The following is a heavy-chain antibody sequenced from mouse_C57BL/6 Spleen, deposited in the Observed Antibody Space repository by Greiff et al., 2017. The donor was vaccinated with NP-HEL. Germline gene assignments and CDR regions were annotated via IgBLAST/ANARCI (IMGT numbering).Heavy chain of an antibody. CDR3: ARDTTVVAHWYFDV. V-gene: IGHV1-72*01. Sequence: VQLQQPGAELVKPGASVKLSCKASGYTFTSYWMHWVKQRPGRGLEWIGRIDPTSGGTKYNEKFKSKATLTVDKPSSTAYMQLSSLTSEDSAVYYCARDTTVVAHWYFDVWGTGATVTVSS. CDR1: GYTFTSYW. J-gene: IGHJ1*03. CDR2: IDPTSGGT. D-gene: IGHD1-1*01.